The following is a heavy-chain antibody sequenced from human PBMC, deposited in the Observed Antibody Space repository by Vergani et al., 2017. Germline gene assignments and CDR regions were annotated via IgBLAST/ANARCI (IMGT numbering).Heavy chain of an antibody. J-gene: IGHJ4*02. D-gene: IGHD3-16*02. CDR2: INHSGST. CDR1: GGSFSGYY. V-gene: IGHV4-34*10. Sequence: QLQLQESGPGLVKPSETLSLTCAVYGGSFSGYYWSWIRQHPGKGLEWIGEINHSGSTNYNPSLKSRVTISVDTSKNQFSLKLSSVTAADTAVYYCARESYDYVWGSYRLPYYFDYWGQGTLVTVSS. CDR3: ARESYDYVWGSYRLPYYFDY.